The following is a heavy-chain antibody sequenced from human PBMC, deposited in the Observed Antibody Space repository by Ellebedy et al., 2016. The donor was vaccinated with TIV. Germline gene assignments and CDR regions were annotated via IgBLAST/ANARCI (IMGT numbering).Heavy chain of an antibody. D-gene: IGHD6-19*01. V-gene: IGHV4-34*01. CDR3: AEGRSGWYYFDY. Sequence: SETLSLTCAVYGGSFSGYYWSWVRQPPGKGLEWIGEVNQSGSTNYHPSLKSRVTISVDTSKNQLSLRLSPVTAADTAVYYCAEGRSGWYYFDYWGQGTLVTVSS. CDR1: GGSFSGYY. J-gene: IGHJ4*02. CDR2: VNQSGST.